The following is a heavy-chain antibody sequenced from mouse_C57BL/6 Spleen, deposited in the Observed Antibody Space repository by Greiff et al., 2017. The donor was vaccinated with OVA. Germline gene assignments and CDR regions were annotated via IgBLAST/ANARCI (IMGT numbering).Heavy chain of an antibody. CDR1: GYTFTDYY. Sequence: EVQLQQSGPVLVKPGASVKMSCKASGYTFTDYYMNWVKQSHGKSLEWIGVINPYNGGTSYNQKFKGKATLTVDKSSSTAYMELNSLTSEDSAVYYCARRWLLLLDYWGQGTTLTVSS. CDR2: INPYNGGT. V-gene: IGHV1-19*01. D-gene: IGHD2-3*01. CDR3: ARRWLLLLDY. J-gene: IGHJ2*01.